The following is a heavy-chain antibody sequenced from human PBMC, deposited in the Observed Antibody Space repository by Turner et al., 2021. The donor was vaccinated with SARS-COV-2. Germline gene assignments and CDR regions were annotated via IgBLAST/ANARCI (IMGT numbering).Heavy chain of an antibody. D-gene: IGHD3-3*01. CDR1: GFTFTGYY. V-gene: IGHV1-2*02. CDR2: INPNSGGT. J-gene: IGHJ4*02. CDR3: ARGPAVFGVIIMAY. Sequence: QVQLVQSGAEVKKPGASVKVPCKASGFTFTGYYMHWVRQAPGQGLEWMGCINPNSGGTNYAQKFQGRVTMTRDTSISTAYMELSRLRSDDTAVYYCARGPAVFGVIIMAYWGQGTLVTVSS.